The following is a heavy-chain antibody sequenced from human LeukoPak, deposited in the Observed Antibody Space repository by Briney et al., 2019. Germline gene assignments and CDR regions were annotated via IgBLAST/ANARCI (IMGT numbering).Heavy chain of an antibody. D-gene: IGHD3-3*01. J-gene: IGHJ4*02. CDR3: ARSRPTVGGFDY. CDR1: GGSISSYY. Sequence: SETLSLTCTVSGGSISSYYWNWIRQPPGKGLEWIGYLYYSGTTNYNPSLKSRVTISVDTSKNQFSLKQSSVTAADTAVYYCARSRPTVGGFDYWGQGTLVTVSS. CDR2: LYYSGTT. V-gene: IGHV4-59*01.